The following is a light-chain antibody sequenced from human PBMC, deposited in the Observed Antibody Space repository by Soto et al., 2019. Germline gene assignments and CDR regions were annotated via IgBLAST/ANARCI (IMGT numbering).Light chain of an antibody. V-gene: IGKV1-39*01. J-gene: IGKJ2*01. CDR2: AAS. Sequence: DIPMTQSPSSLSASVGDRVTITCRASQSISSYLNWYQQKPGKAPKPLIYAASSLQSGVPSRFSGSGSGTDFTLTISSPQPEDFATYYCQQSYSTPYTFGQGTKLEIK. CDR1: QSISSY. CDR3: QQSYSTPYT.